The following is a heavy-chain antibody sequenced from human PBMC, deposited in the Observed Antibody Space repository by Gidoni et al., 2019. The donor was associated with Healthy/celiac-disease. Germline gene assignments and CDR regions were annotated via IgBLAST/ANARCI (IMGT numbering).Heavy chain of an antibody. CDR3: AKAIVGASTCFDY. CDR1: GFTFSSYA. D-gene: IGHD1-26*01. Sequence: EVQLLESGGGLVQPGVSLRLSCAASGFTFSSYAMGWVRQAPGKGLEWVSAIGGSGGSTYYADSVKGRFTISRDNAKNTLYLQMNSLRAEDTAVYYCAKAIVGASTCFDYWGQGTLVTVSS. J-gene: IGHJ4*02. CDR2: IGGSGGST. V-gene: IGHV3-23*01.